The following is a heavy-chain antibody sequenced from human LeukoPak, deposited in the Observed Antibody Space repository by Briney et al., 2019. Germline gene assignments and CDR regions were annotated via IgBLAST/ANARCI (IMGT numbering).Heavy chain of an antibody. CDR2: INSNGGRT. D-gene: IGHD2/OR15-2a*01. Sequence: PGGSLRLSCAASGFTFSSYAMHWVRQAPGKGLEYVSTINSNGGRTYYANSVKGRFTISRDSSKNTVYLQMNSLRLEDTSVYYCACNPSGPFDLWGQGTLVTVSS. CDR1: GFTFSSYA. CDR3: ACNPSGPFDL. J-gene: IGHJ3*01. V-gene: IGHV3-64*01.